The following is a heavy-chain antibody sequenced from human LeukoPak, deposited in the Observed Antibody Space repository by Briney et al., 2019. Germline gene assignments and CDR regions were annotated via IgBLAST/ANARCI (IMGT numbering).Heavy chain of an antibody. D-gene: IGHD3-16*02. Sequence: ASVKVSCKASGGTFSSYAISWVRQAPGQGLEWMGGIIPIFGTANYAQKFQGRVTITTDESTSTAYMELSSLRSEDTAVYYCATANEDTRDYDYIWGSYHKLHDPFHLWPQETMVTVSS. CDR3: ATANEDTRDYDYIWGSYHKLHDPFHL. J-gene: IGHJ3*01. V-gene: IGHV1-69*05. CDR1: GGTFSSYA. CDR2: IIPIFGTA.